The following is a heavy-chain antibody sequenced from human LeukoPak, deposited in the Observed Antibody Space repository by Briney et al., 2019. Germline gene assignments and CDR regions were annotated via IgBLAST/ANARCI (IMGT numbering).Heavy chain of an antibody. CDR3: ARWGYYDSSGYYWY. CDR1: GFTSSSYE. D-gene: IGHD3-22*01. Sequence: GGSLRVSCAASGFTSSSYEMNWVRQAPGKGLEWVSYISSSGSTIYYADSVKGRFTISRDNAKNSLYLQMNSLRAEDTAVYYCARWGYYDSSGYYWYWGQGTLVTVSS. CDR2: ISSSGSTI. V-gene: IGHV3-48*03. J-gene: IGHJ4*02.